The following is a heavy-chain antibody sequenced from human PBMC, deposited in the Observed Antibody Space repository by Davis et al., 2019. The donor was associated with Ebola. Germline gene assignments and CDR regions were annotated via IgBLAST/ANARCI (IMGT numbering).Heavy chain of an antibody. D-gene: IGHD3-10*01. J-gene: IGHJ4*02. V-gene: IGHV3-23*01. Sequence: GESLKISCGASGFTFNNFAMSWVRQAPGKGLEWVSGISGSGGNTYYADSVKGRFTISRDNSKNSLYLQMNSLRAEDTAVYYCAKDRYYYGSGSPNYYFDYWGQGTLVTVSS. CDR2: ISGSGGNT. CDR1: GFTFNNFA. CDR3: AKDRYYYGSGSPNYYFDY.